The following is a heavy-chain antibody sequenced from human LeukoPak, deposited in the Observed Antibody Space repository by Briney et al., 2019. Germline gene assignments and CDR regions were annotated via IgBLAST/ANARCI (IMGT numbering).Heavy chain of an antibody. Sequence: GGSLRLSCAASGFTFSNYWMTWVRQAPGKGLEWVANIDQDGSETNYVDSVKGRFTISRDNARNSVYLQMNSLRPEDAAVYFCVNYRNEYDQGGPRLLYWGQGTVVTVSS. V-gene: IGHV3-7*01. CDR2: IDQDGSET. D-gene: IGHD3-16*01. J-gene: IGHJ4*02. CDR3: VNYRNEYDQGGPRLLY. CDR1: GFTFSNYW.